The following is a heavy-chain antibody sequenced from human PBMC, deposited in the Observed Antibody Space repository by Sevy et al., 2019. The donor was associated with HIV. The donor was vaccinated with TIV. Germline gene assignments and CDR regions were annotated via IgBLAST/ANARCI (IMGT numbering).Heavy chain of an antibody. CDR1: GFTFSSYG. V-gene: IGHV3-30*18. CDR2: ISYDGSNK. Sequence: GGSLRLSCAASGFTFSSYGMHWVRQAPGKGLEWEAVISYDGSNKYYADSVKGRFTISRDNSKNTLYLQMNSLRAEDTAVYYCAKGKYYYDSSGYYYWGQGTLVTVSS. CDR3: AKGKYYYDSSGYYY. J-gene: IGHJ4*02. D-gene: IGHD3-22*01.